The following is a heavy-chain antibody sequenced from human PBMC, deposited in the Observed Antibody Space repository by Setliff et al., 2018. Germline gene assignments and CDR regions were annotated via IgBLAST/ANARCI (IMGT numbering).Heavy chain of an antibody. CDR2: TIPMFGTT. V-gene: IGHV1-69*05. D-gene: IGHD6-19*01. Sequence: SVKVSCKASGGTFSSYGISWVRQAPGQGLEWMGGTIPMFGTTNYARKFQGRVTIITDESTSTAYMQLSSLGSEDTAVYYCAREGVDGRSSTDYRYYMDVWGKGTTVTVSS. CDR1: GGTFSSYG. J-gene: IGHJ6*03. CDR3: AREGVDGRSSTDYRYYMDV.